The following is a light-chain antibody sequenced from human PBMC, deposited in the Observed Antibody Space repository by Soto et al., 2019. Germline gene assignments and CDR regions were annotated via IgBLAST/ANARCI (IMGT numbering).Light chain of an antibody. Sequence: QSVLTQTPSASGAPGQTVTISCSGSASNVESETVNWYQQLPGTAPKLVVYSNTKRPSAVPDRFSASKSGTSASLAISNLQPEDEADYYGVAWDANVNGWVFGGGTKVTVL. CDR1: ASNVESET. CDR3: VAWDANVNGWV. CDR2: SNT. V-gene: IGLV1-44*01. J-gene: IGLJ3*02.